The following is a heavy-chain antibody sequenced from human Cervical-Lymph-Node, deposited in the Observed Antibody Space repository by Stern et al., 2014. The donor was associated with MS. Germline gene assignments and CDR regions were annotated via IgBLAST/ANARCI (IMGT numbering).Heavy chain of an antibody. V-gene: IGHV1-69*01. Sequence: QVQLMQSGAEVKKPGSSVKVSCKASGGTFSNYVVTWVRQAPGQGLEWMGGIIPIIGTPSYPQKFQGRVTITADELTNTAYMELSGLRSEDTAVFYCVARGDYFDYWGQGTRVTVSS. D-gene: IGHD3-10*01. CDR3: VARGDYFDY. J-gene: IGHJ4*02. CDR1: GGTFSNYV. CDR2: IIPIIGTP.